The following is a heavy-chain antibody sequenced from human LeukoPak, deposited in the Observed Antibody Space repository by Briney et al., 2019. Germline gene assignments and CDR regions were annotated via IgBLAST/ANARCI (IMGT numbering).Heavy chain of an antibody. J-gene: IGHJ4*02. V-gene: IGHV4-4*07. CDR2: IYTSGST. CDR3: ARDGGIAAAGTILVDYFDY. Sequence: SETLSLTCTVSGGSISSYYWSWIRQPAGKGLEWIGRIYTSGSTNCNPSLKGRVTMSVDTSKNQFSLKLSSVTAADTAVYYCARDGGIAAAGTILVDYFDYWGQGTLVTVSS. D-gene: IGHD6-13*01. CDR1: GGSISSYY.